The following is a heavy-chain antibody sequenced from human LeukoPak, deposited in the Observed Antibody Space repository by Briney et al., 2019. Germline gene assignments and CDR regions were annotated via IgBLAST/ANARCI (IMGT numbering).Heavy chain of an antibody. Sequence: GASVKVSCKASGYTFISHNMHWVRQAPRHGLEWMGMINPSGGSTTYAQKFQGRVTMTRDTSTSTVYMELSSLRSEDTAVYFCARDLRRHVYNRDWYFDLWGRGTLATVFS. D-gene: IGHD5-24*01. CDR1: GYTFISHN. J-gene: IGHJ2*01. CDR3: ARDLRRHVYNRDWYFDL. CDR2: INPSGGST. V-gene: IGHV1-46*01.